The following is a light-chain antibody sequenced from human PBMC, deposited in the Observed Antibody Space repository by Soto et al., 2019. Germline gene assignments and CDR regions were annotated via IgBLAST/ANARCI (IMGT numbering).Light chain of an antibody. J-gene: IGLJ1*01. CDR2: EVS. CDR3: SSYTSSSTPYV. CDR1: SSDVGGYNY. V-gene: IGLV2-14*01. Sequence: QSALTQPASVSGSPGQSITMSCTGTSSDVGGYNYVSWYQQHPGKAPKLMIYEVSNRPSGVSNRISGSKSGNTASLTISGLQAEDEADYYCSSYTSSSTPYVFGTGTKVTVL.